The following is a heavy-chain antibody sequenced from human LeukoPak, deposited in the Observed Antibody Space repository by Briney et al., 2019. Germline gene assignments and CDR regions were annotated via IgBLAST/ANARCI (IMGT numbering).Heavy chain of an antibody. CDR3: ATDTGGALDY. J-gene: IGHJ4*02. V-gene: IGHV3-7*01. CDR2: IKQDASDK. CDR1: RVTFSSYW. Sequence: GGSLRLSCEASRVTFSSYWVGWGGEAPGKGREWVANIKQDASDKNYVDSVKGRFTISRDNAKNSVYLQMTSLGAADTAVYYCATDTGGALDYWGQGSLVTVSS. D-gene: IGHD3-16*01.